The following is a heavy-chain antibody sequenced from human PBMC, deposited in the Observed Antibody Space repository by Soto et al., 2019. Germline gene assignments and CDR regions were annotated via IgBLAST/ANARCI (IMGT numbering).Heavy chain of an antibody. Sequence: SETLSLTXTVSGGSMSSRSYYWGWIRQPPGKGLEWIGSIYYSGSTYYNPSLKSRITMSVDTSKNQFSLKLSSVTAADTAVYYCANLLGGVTEAIDYFDYWGQGTLVTVSS. V-gene: IGHV4-39*01. CDR1: GGSMSSRSYY. J-gene: IGHJ4*02. CDR2: IYYSGST. D-gene: IGHD2-15*01. CDR3: ANLLGGVTEAIDYFDY.